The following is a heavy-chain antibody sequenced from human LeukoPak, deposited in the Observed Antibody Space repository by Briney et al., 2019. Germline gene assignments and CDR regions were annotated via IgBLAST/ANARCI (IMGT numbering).Heavy chain of an antibody. V-gene: IGHV3-23*01. CDR3: AKEAPGHFDL. CDR1: GFTFSSYA. Sequence: GGSLRLSCAASGFTFSSYAVGWVRQPPGKGLEWVSVIGVSGTSRYYADSVKDRFTIPRDNSKSTLYLQMNRLRVEDTAVYYCAKEAPGHFDLWGRGTLVTVSS. J-gene: IGHJ2*01. CDR2: IGVSGTSR.